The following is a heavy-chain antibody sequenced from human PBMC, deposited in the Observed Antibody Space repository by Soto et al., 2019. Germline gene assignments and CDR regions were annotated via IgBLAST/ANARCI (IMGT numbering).Heavy chain of an antibody. CDR3: ARVGWGGDS. CDR2: KPYTGSP. D-gene: IGHD7-27*01. Sequence: QVQLQESGPGLVKPSETLSLTCSVSGGSVSSGSYHWSWIRQPPGKGLDWIWFKPYTGSPDYNPSLKSRVVIAIDRSTNPFSLKLMSVTAADAAVYFFARVGWGGDSWGQGTLVTVSS. CDR1: GGSVSSGSYH. V-gene: IGHV4-61*01. J-gene: IGHJ5*01.